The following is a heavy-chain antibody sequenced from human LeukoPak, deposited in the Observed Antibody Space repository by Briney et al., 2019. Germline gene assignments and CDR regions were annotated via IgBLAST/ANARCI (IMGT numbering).Heavy chain of an antibody. Sequence: ASVKVSCKASGYTFSSYYIHWVRQAPGQGLQWMGVINPGGGSTTYAKKLQGRVTVTRDTSTTTVYLELSSLRSEDTAVYYCRAGDYIWGTYRYPYEYFDYWGQGTLVTVSS. CDR3: RAGDYIWGTYRYPYEYFDY. V-gene: IGHV1-46*01. D-gene: IGHD3-16*02. J-gene: IGHJ4*02. CDR2: INPGGGST. CDR1: GYTFSSYY.